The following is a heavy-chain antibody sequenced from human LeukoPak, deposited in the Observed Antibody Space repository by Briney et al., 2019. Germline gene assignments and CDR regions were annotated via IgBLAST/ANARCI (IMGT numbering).Heavy chain of an antibody. D-gene: IGHD3-22*01. CDR2: IYHSGST. V-gene: IGHV4-38-2*02. CDR3: AREKIAYYDNSGRGWFDP. J-gene: IGHJ5*02. Sequence: SETLSLTCTVSGGSISSYYWSWIRQPPGKGLEWIGSIYHSGSTYYNPSLKSRVTISVDTSKNQFSLNLSSVTAADTAVYYCAREKIAYYDNSGRGWFDPWGQGTLVTVSS. CDR1: GGSISSYY.